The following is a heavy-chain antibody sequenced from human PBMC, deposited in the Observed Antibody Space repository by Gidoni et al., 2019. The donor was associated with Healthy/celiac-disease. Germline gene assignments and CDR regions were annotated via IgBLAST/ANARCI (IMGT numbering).Heavy chain of an antibody. J-gene: IGHJ4*02. Sequence: QVQLQESGPGLVKPSQTLSPTCTVPGCPISSGGYYWSWIRQHPGKGLEWIGYIYYSGSTYYNPSLKSRVTISVDTSKNQFSLKLSSVTAADTAVYYCARNTFGRFSSGYYPYYFDYWGQGTLVTVSS. V-gene: IGHV4-31*03. D-gene: IGHD3-22*01. CDR3: ARNTFGRFSSGYYPYYFDY. CDR1: GCPISSGGYY. CDR2: IYYSGST.